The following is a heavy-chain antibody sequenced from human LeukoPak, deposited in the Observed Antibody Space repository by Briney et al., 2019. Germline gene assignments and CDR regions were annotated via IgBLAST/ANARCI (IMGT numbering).Heavy chain of an antibody. J-gene: IGHJ6*02. CDR1: GGTFSSYA. CDR2: IIPILGIA. CDR3: ARPFTTVSFPYYYYGMDV. D-gene: IGHD4-11*01. V-gene: IGHV1-69*04. Sequence: SVKVSCKASGGTFSSYAISWVRQAPGQGLEWMGRIIPILGIANYPQKFQGRVTITADKSTSTAYMELSSLRSEDTAVYYCARPFTTVSFPYYYYGMDVWGQGTTVTVSS.